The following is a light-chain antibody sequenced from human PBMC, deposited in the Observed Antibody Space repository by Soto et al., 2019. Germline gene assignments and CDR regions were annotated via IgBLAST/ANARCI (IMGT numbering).Light chain of an antibody. CDR3: QHFQRVPFT. Sequence: AIQLTQSPSSLSASVGDRVTITCRASQGVSSALAWYQQKPGKPPKVLTYDGSSLQSGVPLRFRGSGSGTEFTLTITGLQPEDFGTYYCQHFQRVPFTYDQATRLEIK. CDR1: QGVSSA. CDR2: DGS. V-gene: IGKV1-13*02. J-gene: IGKJ5*01.